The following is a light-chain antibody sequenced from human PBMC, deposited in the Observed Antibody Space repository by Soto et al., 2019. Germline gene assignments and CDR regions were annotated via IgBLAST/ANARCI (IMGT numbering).Light chain of an antibody. CDR1: QSISSF. Sequence: EILLTQSPATLSVSPGERATLSCRASQSISSFLAWYQQKPGQAPRLLIYGASNRATGIPARFSGSGSGTDFTLTISRLEPEDFAVYYCQQYGSPPITFGQGTRLEIK. V-gene: IGKV3-20*01. CDR2: GAS. CDR3: QQYGSPPIT. J-gene: IGKJ5*01.